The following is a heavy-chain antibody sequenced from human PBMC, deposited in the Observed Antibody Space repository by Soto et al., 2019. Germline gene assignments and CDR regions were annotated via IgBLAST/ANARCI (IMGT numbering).Heavy chain of an antibody. CDR1: GFSLSTSGVG. Sequence: QITLKESGPTLVKPTQTLTLTCTFSGFSLSTSGVGVGWIRQPPGKALEWLALIYWDDDKRYSPSLKSRLTTPKATSRNQVVPTMANMDPVDTATYFCAHRQTSVTSWGAYDVWGQGTMVTVSS. CDR2: IYWDDDK. CDR3: AHRQTSVTSWGAYDV. J-gene: IGHJ3*01. D-gene: IGHD4-17*01. V-gene: IGHV2-5*02.